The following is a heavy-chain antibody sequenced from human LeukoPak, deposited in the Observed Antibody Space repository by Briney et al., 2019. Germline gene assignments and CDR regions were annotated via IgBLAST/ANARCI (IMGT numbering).Heavy chain of an antibody. CDR1: GYTFTSYG. CDR2: IRVYNGNT. D-gene: IGHD2-15*01. J-gene: IGHJ6*02. CDR3: ARDRCSGDSCYSRGYYYYGMDV. Sequence: ASVKVSCKASGYTFTSYGISWVRQAPGQGLEWMGWIRVYNGNTNYALKVQGRVTMTTDTSTSTVYMELRSLRSDDTAVYYCARDRCSGDSCYSRGYYYYGMDVWGQGTTVTVSS. V-gene: IGHV1-18*01.